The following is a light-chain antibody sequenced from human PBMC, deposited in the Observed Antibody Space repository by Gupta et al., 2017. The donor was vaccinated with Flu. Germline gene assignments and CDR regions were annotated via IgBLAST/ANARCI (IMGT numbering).Light chain of an antibody. CDR2: GAS. CDR1: QSVSTN. CDR3: QQYYNWPPYT. J-gene: IGKJ2*01. V-gene: IGKV3-15*01. Sequence: EIVMTQSPATLSVSPGARVTLSCRASQSVSTNLAWYQQKPGQAPRLLIYGASSRATGIPARFSGTGSGIEFTLTINSLQSEDFAVYYCQQYYNWPPYTVGRGTKLEIK.